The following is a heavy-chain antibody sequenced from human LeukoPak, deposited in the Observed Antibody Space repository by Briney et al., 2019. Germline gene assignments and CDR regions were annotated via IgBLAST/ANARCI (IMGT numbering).Heavy chain of an antibody. D-gene: IGHD5-18*01. CDR1: GGSFSGYY. J-gene: IGHJ4*02. V-gene: IGHV4-34*01. CDR3: ARAFGYSYPN. Sequence: PSETLSLTCAVYGGSFSGYYWSWIRQPPGKGLEWIGEINHSGSTNYNPSLKSRVTISVDTSKNQFSLKLSSVTAADTAVYYCARAFGYSYPNWGQGTLVTVSS. CDR2: INHSGST.